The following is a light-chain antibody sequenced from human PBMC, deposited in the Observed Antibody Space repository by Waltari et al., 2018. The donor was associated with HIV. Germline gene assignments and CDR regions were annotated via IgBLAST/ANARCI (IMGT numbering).Light chain of an antibody. J-gene: IGLJ2*01. CDR3: GTWDSSLSAGL. CDR1: SSNIGDNY. CDR2: DNN. Sequence: QSVLTQPPSVSAAPGQKVTISCSGSSSNIGDNYVSWYQQLPGTAPKLLIYDNNQRPSVIPDRFSASKSGTSATLGITGLQTGDEADYYCGTWDSSLSAGLFGGGTKLTVL. V-gene: IGLV1-51*01.